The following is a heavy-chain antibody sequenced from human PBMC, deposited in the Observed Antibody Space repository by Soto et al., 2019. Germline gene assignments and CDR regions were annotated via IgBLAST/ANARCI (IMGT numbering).Heavy chain of an antibody. Sequence: GGSLRLSCAASGFTFSSYAMSWVRQAPGKGLEWVSAISGSGGSTYYADSVKGRFTISRDNSKNTLYLQMNSLRAEDTAVYYWAKSMSMVRGVIDYWGQGTLVTVSS. V-gene: IGHV3-23*01. D-gene: IGHD3-10*01. CDR3: AKSMSMVRGVIDY. J-gene: IGHJ4*02. CDR2: ISGSGGST. CDR1: GFTFSSYA.